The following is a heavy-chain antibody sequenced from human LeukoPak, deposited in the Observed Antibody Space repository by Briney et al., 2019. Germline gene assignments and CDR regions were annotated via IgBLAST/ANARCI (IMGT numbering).Heavy chain of an antibody. CDR1: GYTFTIYA. Sequence: AASVKVSCKASGYTFTIYAMNWVRQAPGQGLEWMGWINTNTGNPTYAQGFTGRFVFSLDTSVSTAYLQISSLKAEDTAVYYCARDRYYYDSSGQNKYFQHWGQGTLVTVSS. CDR2: INTNTGNP. V-gene: IGHV7-4-1*02. D-gene: IGHD3-22*01. CDR3: ARDRYYYDSSGQNKYFQH. J-gene: IGHJ1*01.